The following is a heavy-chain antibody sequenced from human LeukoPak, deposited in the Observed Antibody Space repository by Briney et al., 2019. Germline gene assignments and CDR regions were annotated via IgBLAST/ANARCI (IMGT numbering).Heavy chain of an antibody. CDR2: IYYSGST. CDR1: GGSISNSNYY. D-gene: IGHD1-26*01. V-gene: IGHV4-39*01. Sequence: NPSETLSLTCTVSGGSISNSNYYWGWIRQPPGKGLEWIGSIYYSGSTYYNPSLKSRVTISVDTSKNQFSLKLSSVTAADTAVYFSARLAIVGATTGNLDYWGQGTLVTVSS. J-gene: IGHJ4*02. CDR3: ARLAIVGATTGNLDY.